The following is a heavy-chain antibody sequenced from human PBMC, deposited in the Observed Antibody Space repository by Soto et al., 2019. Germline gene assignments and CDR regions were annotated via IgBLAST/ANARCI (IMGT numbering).Heavy chain of an antibody. CDR2: ISYDGSNK. J-gene: IGHJ1*01. D-gene: IGHD5-12*01. Sequence: QVQLVESGGGVVQPGRSLRLSCAASGFTFSSYGMHWVRQAPGKGLEWVAVISYDGSNKYYADSVKGRFTISRDNSKNTLYLQMNSLRAEDTAVYYCAKDQRGYAYPCFRHWGQGTLVTVSS. CDR3: AKDQRGYAYPCFRH. CDR1: GFTFSSYG. V-gene: IGHV3-30*18.